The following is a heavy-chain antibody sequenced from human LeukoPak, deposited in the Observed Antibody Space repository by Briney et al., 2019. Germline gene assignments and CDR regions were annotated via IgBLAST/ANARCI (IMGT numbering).Heavy chain of an antibody. CDR1: GGSISSSNW. Sequence: SGTLSLTCAVSGGSISSSNWWSWVRQPPGKGLEWIGYIYNSGSANYNPSLKSRVTISVDTSKNQFSLRLSSVTAADTAVYYCARESETTLGGYYYGMDVWGQGTTVTVSS. CDR2: IYNSGSA. D-gene: IGHD3-16*01. J-gene: IGHJ6*02. V-gene: IGHV4-4*02. CDR3: ARESETTLGGYYYGMDV.